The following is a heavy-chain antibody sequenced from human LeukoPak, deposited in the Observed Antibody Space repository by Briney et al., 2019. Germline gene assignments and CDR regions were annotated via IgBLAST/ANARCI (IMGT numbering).Heavy chain of an antibody. V-gene: IGHV3-30-3*01. CDR3: ARGPSYDFWSGSTLMDV. Sequence: PGRSLRLSCAASGFTFSSYAMHWVRQAPGKGLEWVAVISYDGSNKYYADSVKGRFTISRDNSKNTLYLQMNSLRAEDTAVYYCARGPSYDFWSGSTLMDVWGKGTTVTVSS. D-gene: IGHD3-3*01. J-gene: IGHJ6*04. CDR2: ISYDGSNK. CDR1: GFTFSSYA.